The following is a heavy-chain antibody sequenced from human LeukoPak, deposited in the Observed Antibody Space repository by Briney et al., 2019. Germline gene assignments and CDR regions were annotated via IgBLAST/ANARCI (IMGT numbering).Heavy chain of an antibody. CDR2: IWYDGSNK. J-gene: IGHJ4*02. D-gene: IGHD3-22*01. Sequence: PGGSLRLSCAASGFTVSSNYMSWVRQAPGKGLEWVAVIWYDGSNKYYADSVKGRFTISRDNSKNTLYLQMNSLRAEDTAVYYCARDDRTGVADYWGQGTLVTVSS. CDR3: ARDDRTGVADY. CDR1: GFTVSSNY. V-gene: IGHV3-33*08.